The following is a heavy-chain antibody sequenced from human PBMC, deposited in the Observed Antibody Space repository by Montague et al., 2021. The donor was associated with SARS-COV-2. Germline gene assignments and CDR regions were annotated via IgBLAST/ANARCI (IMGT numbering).Heavy chain of an antibody. CDR2: INQSGST. J-gene: IGHJ4*02. Sequence: SETLSLTCAVYGGSFSDSHWSWLRQLPGKGLEWIGEINQSGSTKYNPSLKSRVTISVDTSKNQFSLKLSSLTAADTAVYYCARGQSGITMIVVAILGVEFYFDNWGQGTLVTVSS. V-gene: IGHV4-34*01. CDR1: GGSFSDSH. CDR3: ARGQSGITMIVVAILGVEFYFDN. D-gene: IGHD3-22*01.